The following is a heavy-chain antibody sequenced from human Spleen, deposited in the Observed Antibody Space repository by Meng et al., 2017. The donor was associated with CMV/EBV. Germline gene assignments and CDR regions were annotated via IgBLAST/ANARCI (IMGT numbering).Heavy chain of an antibody. D-gene: IGHD3-22*01. CDR3: ARALQLTSPNYYDGSAYYFDLDYFDY. Sequence: GESLKISCAASGFTFTSYGMNWVRQAPGKGLEWISYISSSSGTIYYADSVKGRFTISRDNAKNSLYLQMNSLRAEDTAVYYCARALQLTSPNYYDGSAYYFDLDYFDYWGQGTLVTVSS. V-gene: IGHV3-48*04. CDR2: ISSSSGTI. J-gene: IGHJ4*02. CDR1: GFTFTSYG.